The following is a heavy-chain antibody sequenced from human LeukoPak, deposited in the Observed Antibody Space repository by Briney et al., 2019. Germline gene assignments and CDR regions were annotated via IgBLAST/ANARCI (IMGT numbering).Heavy chain of an antibody. CDR2: IYHSGST. CDR1: GGSISSGGYS. CDR3: ARMGRPFDY. D-gene: IGHD2-15*01. V-gene: IGHV4-30-2*01. Sequence: SETLSLTCAVSGGSISSGGYSWSWIRQPPGKGLEWIGYIYHSGSTYYNPSLKSRVTISVDRSKNQFSLKLSSVTAADTAVYYCARMGRPFDYWGQGTLVTVSS. J-gene: IGHJ4*02.